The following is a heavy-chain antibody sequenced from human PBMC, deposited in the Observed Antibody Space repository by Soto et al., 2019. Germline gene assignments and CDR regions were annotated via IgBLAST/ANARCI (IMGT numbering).Heavy chain of an antibody. CDR1: GLIFSNAW. CDR2: IRSNTDGGTT. V-gene: IGHV3-15*01. J-gene: IGHJ5*02. CDR3: TTDAPYCSGCSCHSRGFDP. Sequence: GGSLRLSCADSGLIFSNAWMTWVRQARGKGLEWVGRIRSNTDGGTTDHAAPVKGRFTISRDDSKNTLYLQMNSLATDDTAVYYCTTDAPYCSGCSCHSRGFDPWGQGTLVTVSS. D-gene: IGHD2-15*01.